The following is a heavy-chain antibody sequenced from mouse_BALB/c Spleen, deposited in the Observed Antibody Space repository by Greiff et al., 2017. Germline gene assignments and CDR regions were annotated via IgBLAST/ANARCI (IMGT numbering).Heavy chain of an antibody. CDR2: IDPANGNT. CDR3: ARRTMITNHWYFDV. Sequence: VQLQQSGAELVKPGASVKLSCTASGFNIKDTYMHWVKQRPEQGLEWIGRIDPANGNTKYDPKFQGKATITADTSSNTAYLQLSSLTSEDTAVYYCARRTMITNHWYFDVWGAGTTVTVSS. D-gene: IGHD2-4*01. V-gene: IGHV14-3*02. J-gene: IGHJ1*01. CDR1: GFNIKDTY.